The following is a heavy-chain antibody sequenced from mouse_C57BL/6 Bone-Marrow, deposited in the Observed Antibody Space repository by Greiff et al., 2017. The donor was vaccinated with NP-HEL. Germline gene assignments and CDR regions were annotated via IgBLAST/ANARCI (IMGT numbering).Heavy chain of an antibody. CDR2: IHPNSGST. CDR3: AREGYDNYLYWYFDV. V-gene: IGHV1-64*01. J-gene: IGHJ1*03. CDR1: GYTFTSYW. D-gene: IGHD2-1*01. Sequence: QVQLQQPGAELVKPGASVKLSCKASGYTFTSYWMHWVKQRPGQGLEWIGMIHPNSGSTNYNEKFKSKATLTVDNSSSTAYMQLSSLTSEDSAVYYCAREGYDNYLYWYFDVWGTGTTVTVSS.